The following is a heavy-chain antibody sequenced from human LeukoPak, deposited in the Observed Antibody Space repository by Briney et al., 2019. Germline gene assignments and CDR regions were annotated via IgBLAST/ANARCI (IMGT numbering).Heavy chain of an antibody. Sequence: SETLSLTCTVSGGSISSHYWSWIRQAPGKGLEWIGYLFYGGGTTYNSSLKSRVTISVDSSKNQFSLKVRSVTAADTAVYYCARGTTTAAFNWFDPWGQGTQVTVSS. V-gene: IGHV4-59*11. CDR3: ARGTTTAAFNWFDP. J-gene: IGHJ5*02. CDR2: LFYGGGT. CDR1: GGSISSHY. D-gene: IGHD4-11*01.